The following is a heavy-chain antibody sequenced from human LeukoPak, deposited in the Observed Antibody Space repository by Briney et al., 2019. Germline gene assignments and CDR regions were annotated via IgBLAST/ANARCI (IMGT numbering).Heavy chain of an antibody. J-gene: IGHJ3*02. CDR1: GFTFDDYA. CDR2: ISWNSGSI. D-gene: IGHD4-17*01. V-gene: IGHV3-9*01. Sequence: GGSLRLSCAASGFTFDDYAMHWVRQAPGKGLEWVSGISWNSGSIGYADSVKGRFTISSDNAKNSLYLQMNSLRAEDTALYYCAKDRGYDYGDYNAFDIWGQGTMVTVSS. CDR3: AKDRGYDYGDYNAFDI.